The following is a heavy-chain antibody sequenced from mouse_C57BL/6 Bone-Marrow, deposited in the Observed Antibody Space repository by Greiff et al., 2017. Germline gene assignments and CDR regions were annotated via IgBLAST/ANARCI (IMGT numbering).Heavy chain of an antibody. D-gene: IGHD1-1*01. V-gene: IGHV5-2*01. Sequence: EVQLVESGGGLVQPGESLKLSCESNEYEFPSHDMSWVRKTPEKRLELVAAINSDGGSTYYPATMERRFIISRDTTKKTLYLQMSSLRSEDTALYYCARHSVVAPPYWYIEVWGTGTTVTVSS. CDR1: EYEFPSHD. J-gene: IGHJ1*03. CDR2: INSDGGST. CDR3: ARHSVVAPPYWYIEV.